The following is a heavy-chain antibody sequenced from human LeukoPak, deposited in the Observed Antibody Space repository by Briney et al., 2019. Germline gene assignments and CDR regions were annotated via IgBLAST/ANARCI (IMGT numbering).Heavy chain of an antibody. CDR2: ISSGSSYI. D-gene: IGHD5-12*01. CDR1: GFIFSSYS. Sequence: GSLRLSCAASGFIFSSYSMNWVRQAPGKGLEWVSSISSGSSYIYYADSVKGRFTISRDNAKNSLYLQMNSLSAEDTAVYYCAYTSGYDFSSYYYYYMDVWGKGTTVTVS. V-gene: IGHV3-21*01. J-gene: IGHJ6*03. CDR3: AYTSGYDFSSYYYYYMDV.